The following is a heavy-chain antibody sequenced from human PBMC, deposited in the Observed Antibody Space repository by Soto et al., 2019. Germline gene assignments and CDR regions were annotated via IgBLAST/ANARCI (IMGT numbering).Heavy chain of an antibody. V-gene: IGHV4-39*01. J-gene: IGHJ3*02. CDR3: ARLPYYDSPPVTFDI. CDR2: IYSSVTT. Sequence: LSLTCTVSGGSIASSLNYWGWVRQRPGKGLEWIGSIYSSVTTYSNPSLKSRVTLSADTSKNQFFLRLSSVTAADTAIYYCARLPYYDSPPVTFDIWGQGTVVTVSS. CDR1: GGSIASSLNY. D-gene: IGHD3-22*01.